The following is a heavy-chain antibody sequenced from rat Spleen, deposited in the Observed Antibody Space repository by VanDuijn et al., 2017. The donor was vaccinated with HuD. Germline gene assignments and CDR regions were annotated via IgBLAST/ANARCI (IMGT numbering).Heavy chain of an antibody. CDR1: GFTYSNYV. CDR2: ISTGGGNT. V-gene: IGHV5-25*01. CDR3: AREDNSGYHVMDA. D-gene: IGHD4-3*01. J-gene: IGHJ4*01. Sequence: EVQLVESGGGLVQPGRSLKLSCAASGFTYSNYVMAWVRQAPTKGLEWVASISTGGGNTYYRDSVKGRFTISRDNAKSSLYLQMNSLKSEDTATYYCAREDNSGYHVMDAWGQGASVTVSS.